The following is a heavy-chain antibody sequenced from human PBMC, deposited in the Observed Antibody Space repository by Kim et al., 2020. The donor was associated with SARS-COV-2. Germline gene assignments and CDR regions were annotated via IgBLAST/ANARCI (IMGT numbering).Heavy chain of an antibody. CDR2: ISYDGSNK. V-gene: IGHV3-30*04. CDR3: ARSRLRYFDWLFNLDAF. J-gene: IGHJ3*01. Sequence: GGSLRLSCAASGFTFSSYAMHWVRQAPGKGLEWVAVISYDGSNKYYADSVKGRFTISRDNSKNTLYLQMNSLRAEDTAVYYCARSRLRYFDWLFNLDAF. D-gene: IGHD3-9*01. CDR1: GFTFSSYA.